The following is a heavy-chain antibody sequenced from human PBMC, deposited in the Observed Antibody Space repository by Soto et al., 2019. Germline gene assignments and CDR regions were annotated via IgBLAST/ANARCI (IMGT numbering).Heavy chain of an antibody. CDR2: IDPSDSRT. V-gene: IGHV5-10-1*01. CDR1: GYSFTSFW. J-gene: IGHJ4*02. CDR3: ARRRPGYADYIFHY. D-gene: IGHD4-17*01. Sequence: PGESLKISCKGSGYSFTSFWISWVRQMPGKGLEWLGRIDPSDSRTNYNPSFQGHVTISADRSTSTAFLQWSSLEASDTAMYYCARRRPGYADYIFHYWGQGTLVTVSS.